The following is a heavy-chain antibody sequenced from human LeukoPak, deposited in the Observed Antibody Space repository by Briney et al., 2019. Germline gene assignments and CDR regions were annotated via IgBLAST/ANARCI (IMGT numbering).Heavy chain of an antibody. Sequence: GGSLRLSCAASGFTFSSYAMSWDRQAPGKGLEWVSAISGSGGSTYYADSVKGRFTISRDNSKNTLYLQMNSLRAEDTAVYYCAKAGDQLLYSYFDYWGQGTLVTVSS. CDR3: AKAGDQLLYSYFDY. CDR2: ISGSGGST. V-gene: IGHV3-23*01. D-gene: IGHD2-2*02. CDR1: GFTFSSYA. J-gene: IGHJ4*02.